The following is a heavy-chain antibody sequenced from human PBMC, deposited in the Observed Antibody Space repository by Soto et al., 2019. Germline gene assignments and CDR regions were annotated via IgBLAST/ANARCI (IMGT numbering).Heavy chain of an antibody. CDR1: GFTFSSSA. CDR3: AKGGLCSSTSCYALDYYGMDV. V-gene: IGHV3-23*01. D-gene: IGHD2-2*01. CDR2: ISGSGGST. J-gene: IGHJ6*02. Sequence: PGGSLRLSCAASGFTFSSSAMSWVRQAPGKGLEWVSAISGSGGSTYYADSVKGRFTISRDNSKNTLYLQMNSLRAEDTAVYYCAKGGLCSSTSCYALDYYGMDVWGQGTTVTVSS.